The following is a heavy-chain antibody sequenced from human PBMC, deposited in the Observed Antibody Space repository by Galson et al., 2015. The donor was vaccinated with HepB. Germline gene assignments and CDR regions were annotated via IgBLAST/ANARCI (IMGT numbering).Heavy chain of an antibody. Sequence: SETLSLTCNVSGGSISGYYWSWLRQSPGQGLEWIGYITDRGATKYTPSLTSRVTISSDTSKIHFSLRLTSATAADTAKYYCARTTPSYGRHWPYFDSWGLGVLVTVSS. CDR2: ITDRGAT. J-gene: IGHJ4*02. D-gene: IGHD3-10*01. V-gene: IGHV4-59*08. CDR3: ARTTPSYGRHWPYFDS. CDR1: GGSISGYY.